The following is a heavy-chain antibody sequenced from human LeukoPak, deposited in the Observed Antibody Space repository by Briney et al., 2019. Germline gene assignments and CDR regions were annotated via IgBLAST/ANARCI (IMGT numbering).Heavy chain of an antibody. Sequence: PGGSLRLSCAASGFTFSNYAMHWVRQAPGKGLEWVAVISYNGSSKYYADSVKGRFTISRDSSKNTVYLQMNSLRAKDSAVYYCASGYCTNDVCYTGGFDYWGQGTLVTVSS. J-gene: IGHJ4*02. CDR1: GFTFSNYA. CDR2: ISYNGSSK. V-gene: IGHV3-30-3*01. D-gene: IGHD2-8*01. CDR3: ASGYCTNDVCYTGGFDY.